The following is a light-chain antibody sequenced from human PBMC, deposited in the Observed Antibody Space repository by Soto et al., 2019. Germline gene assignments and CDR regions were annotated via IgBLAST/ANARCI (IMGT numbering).Light chain of an antibody. Sequence: QSVLTQPASASGTPGQRVTISCSGSSSNIGSYAVNWYQQLPGTAPKLLIYNNNQRPSGVPDRFSGSKSGTSASLAISGLQSEDEADYFCAAWYDSLNGVFGGGTKLTVL. V-gene: IGLV1-44*01. CDR1: SSNIGSYA. J-gene: IGLJ3*02. CDR3: AAWYDSLNGV. CDR2: NNN.